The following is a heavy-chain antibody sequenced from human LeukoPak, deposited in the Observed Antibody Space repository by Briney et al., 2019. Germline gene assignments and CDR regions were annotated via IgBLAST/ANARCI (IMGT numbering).Heavy chain of an antibody. D-gene: IGHD5-18*01. CDR3: TSRLLILLWTNDF. Sequence: ASPKVSCKVSGDALTDLSMHWVRQTPEKGLEWMGGIDPEDGEITYAQKFQGRVTMTEDTSTDTAYMELSSLTSEGTAVYFCTSRLLILLWTNDFWGQGTPVTVSS. CDR2: IDPEDGEI. J-gene: IGHJ4*02. CDR1: GDALTDLS. V-gene: IGHV1-24*01.